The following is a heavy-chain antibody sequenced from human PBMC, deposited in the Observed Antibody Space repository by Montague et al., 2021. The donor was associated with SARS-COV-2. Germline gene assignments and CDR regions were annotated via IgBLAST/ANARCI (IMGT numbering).Heavy chain of an antibody. D-gene: IGHD3-22*01. J-gene: IGHJ4*02. CDR3: ARHGKTRIVMIVVVIGYFDH. CDR2: IYYSGST. V-gene: IGHV4-39*01. Sequence: SETRSLTFTVSGGSISSSSYYCGWIRQPPGKGLEWIGSIYYSGSTYYNPSLKSRVTISVDTSTNQFSLKLSSVTAADTAVYYCARHGKTRIVMIVVVIGYFDHWGQGTLGTVSS. CDR1: GGSISSSSYY.